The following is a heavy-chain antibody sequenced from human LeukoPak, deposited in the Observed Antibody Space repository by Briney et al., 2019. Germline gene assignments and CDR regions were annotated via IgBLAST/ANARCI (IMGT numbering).Heavy chain of an antibody. CDR3: AKLGYYYDSSGRSLDAFDI. CDR2: ISGSGGST. Sequence: PGGSLRLSCAASGFTFSSHAMSWVRQAPGKGLEWVSAISGSGGSTYYADSVKGRFTISRDNSKNTLYLQMNSLRAEDTAVYYCAKLGYYYDSSGRSLDAFDIWGQGTMVTVSS. CDR1: GFTFSSHA. V-gene: IGHV3-23*01. D-gene: IGHD3-22*01. J-gene: IGHJ3*02.